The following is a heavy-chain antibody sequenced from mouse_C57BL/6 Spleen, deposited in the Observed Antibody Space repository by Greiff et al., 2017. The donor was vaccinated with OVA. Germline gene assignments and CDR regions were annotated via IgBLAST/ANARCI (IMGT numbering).Heavy chain of an antibody. J-gene: IGHJ1*03. D-gene: IGHD2-2*01. CDR2: IYPGSGNT. Sequence: QVQLQQSGPELVKPGASVKISCKASGYSFTSYYIHWVKQRPGQGLEWIGWIYPGSGNTKYNEKFKGKATLTADTSSSTAYMQLSSLTSEDSAVYYCARWLPSYFDVWGTGTTVTVSS. CDR3: ARWLPSYFDV. V-gene: IGHV1-66*01. CDR1: GYSFTSYY.